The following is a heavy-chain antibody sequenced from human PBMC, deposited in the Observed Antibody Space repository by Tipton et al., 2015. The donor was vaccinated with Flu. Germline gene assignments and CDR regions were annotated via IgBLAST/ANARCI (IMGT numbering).Heavy chain of an antibody. CDR1: SGSIRSTNYF. J-gene: IGHJ4*02. V-gene: IGHV4-39*01. Sequence: LRLSCTVSSGSIRSTNYFCAWIRQPPGKRLELIGSIYPSGTTYYNPSLKSRVTISVDTSKSQFSLMLRSVTAADTAVYYCARLSYYDVDLKNFYFDYWGQGTLVTVSS. CDR3: ARLSYYDVDLKNFYFDY. CDR2: IYPSGTT. D-gene: IGHD3-10*02.